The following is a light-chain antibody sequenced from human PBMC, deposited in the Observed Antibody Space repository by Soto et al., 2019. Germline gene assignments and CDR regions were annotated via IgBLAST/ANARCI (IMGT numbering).Light chain of an antibody. J-gene: IGKJ1*01. CDR2: AAT. V-gene: IGKV1-39*01. CDR3: QQSYSNHRT. Sequence: DIQMTQSPSSLAASVGDRVTITCRASQSISSYLNWYQHKPGKAPNLLIYAATTLQSGVPSRFSGSGSGTDFTLTISSLQPEDFATYYCQQSYSNHRTFGQGTKVDIK. CDR1: QSISSY.